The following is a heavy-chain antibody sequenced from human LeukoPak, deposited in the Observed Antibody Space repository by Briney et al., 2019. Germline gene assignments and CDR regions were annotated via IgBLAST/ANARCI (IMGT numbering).Heavy chain of an antibody. CDR1: GGSFSGYY. Sequence: SETLSLTCAVYGGSFSGYYWSWIRQPPGKGLEWIGEINHSGSTNYNPSLKSRVTISVDTSKNQFSLKLSSVTAADTAVYYCARGSKNDVLRYFDWLSPWENWFDPWGQGTLVTVSS. D-gene: IGHD3-9*01. J-gene: IGHJ5*02. V-gene: IGHV4-34*01. CDR2: INHSGST. CDR3: ARGSKNDVLRYFDWLSPWENWFDP.